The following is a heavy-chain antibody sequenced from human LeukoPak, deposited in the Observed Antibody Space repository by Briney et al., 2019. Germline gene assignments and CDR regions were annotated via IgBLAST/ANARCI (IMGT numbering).Heavy chain of an antibody. CDR3: ARVRYYYDSSGRRSYYFDY. CDR1: GFTFSSYD. J-gene: IGHJ4*02. CDR2: IGTAGDT. D-gene: IGHD3-22*01. V-gene: IGHV3-13*01. Sequence: PGGSLRLSCAASGFTFSSYDMHLVRHATGKGLEWVSAIGTAGDTYYPGSVKGRFTISRENAKNSLYLQMNSLRAGDTAVYYCARVRYYYDSSGRRSYYFDYWGQGTLVTVSS.